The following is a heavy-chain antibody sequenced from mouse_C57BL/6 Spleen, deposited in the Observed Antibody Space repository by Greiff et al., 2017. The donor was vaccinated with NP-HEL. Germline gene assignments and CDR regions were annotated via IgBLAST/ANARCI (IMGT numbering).Heavy chain of an antibody. V-gene: IGHV1-19*01. CDR1: GYTFTDYY. CDR2: INPYNGGT. D-gene: IGHD1-1*01. J-gene: IGHJ4*01. Sequence: EVQLQQSGPVLVKPGASVKMSCKASGYTFTDYYLNWVKQSHGKSLEWIGVINPYNGGTSYNQKFKGKATLTVDKSSSTAYMELNSLTSEDSAVDYCARWDYGIAMDYWGLGTSVTVSS. CDR3: ARWDYGIAMDY.